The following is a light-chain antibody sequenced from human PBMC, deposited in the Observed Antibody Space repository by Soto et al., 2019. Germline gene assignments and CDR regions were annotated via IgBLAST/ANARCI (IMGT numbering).Light chain of an antibody. J-gene: IGLJ2*01. V-gene: IGLV2-14*03. Sequence: QSALTQPASVSGSPGQSITISCTGSNDDISDYNYVSWYQQHPGKAPKLMIYDVTNRPSGVSDRFSGSKSSNTASLTISGLQAEDESDYFCSSYRSGATPYVIFGGGTKVTVL. CDR2: DVT. CDR1: NDDISDYNY. CDR3: SSYRSGATPYVI.